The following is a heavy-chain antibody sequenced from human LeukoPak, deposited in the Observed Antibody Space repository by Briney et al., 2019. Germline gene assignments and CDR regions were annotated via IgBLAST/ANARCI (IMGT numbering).Heavy chain of an antibody. J-gene: IGHJ4*02. CDR3: ARDLSASGSYYFGGEFDY. V-gene: IGHV3-30-3*01. Sequence: GGFLRLSCAASGFTFSSYAMHWVRQAPGKGLEWVAVISYDGSNKYYADSVKGRFTISRDNSKNPLYLQMNSLSAEDTAVYYCARDLSASGSYYFGGEFDYWGQGTLVTVSS. CDR1: GFTFSSYA. CDR2: ISYDGSNK. D-gene: IGHD1-26*01.